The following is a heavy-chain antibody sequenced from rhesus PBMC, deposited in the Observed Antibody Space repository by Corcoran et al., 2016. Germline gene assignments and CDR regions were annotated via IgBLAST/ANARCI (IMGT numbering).Heavy chain of an antibody. CDR2: LYGSGLST. CDR3: ARDAPHYEDDYGYYYTTGLDS. J-gene: IGHJ6*01. CDR1: GGSISSSY. D-gene: IGHD3-9*01. V-gene: IGHV4-169*02. Sequence: QLQLQESGPGLVKPSETLSVTCAVSGGSISSSYWSWIRQAPGKGLEWIGYLYGSGLSTNYNPSRKSRCTISTDTAKNQFSLKLSSVTAADTAVYYCARDAPHYEDDYGYYYTTGLDSWGQGVVVTVSS.